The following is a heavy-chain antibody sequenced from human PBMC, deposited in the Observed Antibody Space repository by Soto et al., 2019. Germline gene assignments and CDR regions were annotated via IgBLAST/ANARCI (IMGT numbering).Heavy chain of an antibody. V-gene: IGHV3-74*01. CDR1: GFTFSKNW. D-gene: IGHD3-10*01. Sequence: GGSLRLSCAASGFTFSKNWIYWVRQAPGKGLVWVSGINSDGSSTSYADSVKGRFTFSRDNAKNTLYLQMNSLRAEDTAVYYCARDFYGPGNWGQGTLVTVSS. CDR2: INSDGSST. J-gene: IGHJ4*02. CDR3: ARDFYGPGN.